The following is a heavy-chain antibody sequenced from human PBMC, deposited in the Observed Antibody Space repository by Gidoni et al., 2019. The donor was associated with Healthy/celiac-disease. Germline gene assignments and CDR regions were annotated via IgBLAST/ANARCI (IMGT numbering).Heavy chain of an antibody. V-gene: IGHV3-21*01. CDR2: ISSSSSYI. Sequence: EVQLVESGGGLVKPGGSLRLSCAASGFTFSSYSMNWVRQAPGKGLEWVSSISSSSSYIYYADSVKGRFTISRDNAKNSLYLQMNSLRAEDTAVYYCARDALGETRVVVIAIPWYFDLWGRGTLVTVSS. D-gene: IGHD2-21*01. CDR3: ARDALGETRVVVIAIPWYFDL. J-gene: IGHJ2*01. CDR1: GFTFSSYS.